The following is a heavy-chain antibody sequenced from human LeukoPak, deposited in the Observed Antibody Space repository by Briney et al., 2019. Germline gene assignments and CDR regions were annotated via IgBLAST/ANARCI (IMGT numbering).Heavy chain of an antibody. J-gene: IGHJ4*02. D-gene: IGHD3-22*01. CDR3: TRLAYYYDSSGYYYAFDY. CDR1: GFTFSGSA. Sequence: GESLKLSCAASGFTFSGSAMHWVRQASGKGLEWVGRIRSKANSYATAYAASVKGRFTISRDDSKDTAYLQMNSLKTEDTAVYYCTRLAYYYDSSGYYYAFDYWGQGTLVTVSS. V-gene: IGHV3-73*01. CDR2: IRSKANSYAT.